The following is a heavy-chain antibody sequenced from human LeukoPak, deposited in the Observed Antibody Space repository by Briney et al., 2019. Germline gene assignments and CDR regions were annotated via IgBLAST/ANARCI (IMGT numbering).Heavy chain of an antibody. CDR1: GGSFSGYY. J-gene: IGHJ6*02. V-gene: IGHV4-34*01. CDR3: ARGRRGVWFGELRGYYYYGMDV. D-gene: IGHD3-10*01. Sequence: SETLSLTCAVYGGSFSGYYWSWIRQPPGKGLEWIGEINHSGSTNYNPSLKSRVTISVDTSKNQFSLKLSSVTAADTVVYYCARGRRGVWFGELRGYYYYGMDVWGQGTTVTVSS. CDR2: INHSGST.